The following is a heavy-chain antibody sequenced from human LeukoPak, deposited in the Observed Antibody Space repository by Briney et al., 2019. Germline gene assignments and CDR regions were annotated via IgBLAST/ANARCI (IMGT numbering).Heavy chain of an antibody. Sequence: GASVKVSCTASGYTFTSYGISWVRQAPGQGLEWMGWISAYNGNTNYAQKLQGRVTMTRNTSIRTAYMELSSLRSEDTAVYYCARTYYYDSADFRTLYGMDVWGQGTTVTVSS. V-gene: IGHV1-18*01. CDR1: GYTFTSYG. D-gene: IGHD3-22*01. J-gene: IGHJ6*02. CDR2: ISAYNGNT. CDR3: ARTYYYDSADFRTLYGMDV.